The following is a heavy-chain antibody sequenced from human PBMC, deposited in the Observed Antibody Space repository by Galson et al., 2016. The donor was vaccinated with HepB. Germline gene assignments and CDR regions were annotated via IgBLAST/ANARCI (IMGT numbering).Heavy chain of an antibody. CDR1: GFTFSTYG. CDR2: ISDCSTHI. J-gene: IGHJ6*02. D-gene: IGHD2-8*01. Sequence: SLRLSCAASGFTFSTYGMNWVRQAPGKGLEWVSYISDCSTHIYYIDSVRGRFTNSRVNAKNSLYLQMNSLGDEDTAVYYCARDTAVDARSSGMDVWGRETTVTVSS. V-gene: IGHV3-48*02. CDR3: ARDTAVDARSSGMDV.